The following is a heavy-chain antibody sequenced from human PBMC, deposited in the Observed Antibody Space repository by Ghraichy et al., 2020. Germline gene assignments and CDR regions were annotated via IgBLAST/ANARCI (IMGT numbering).Heavy chain of an antibody. CDR3: ARDRITIFATPIWYYYGMDV. J-gene: IGHJ6*02. D-gene: IGHD3-3*01. CDR2: ISYDGSNK. Sequence: GGSLRLSCAASGFTFSSYAMHWVRQAPGKGLEWVAVISYDGSNKYYADSVKGRFTISRDNSKNTLYLQMNSLRAEDTAVYYCARDRITIFATPIWYYYGMDVWGQGTTVTVSS. V-gene: IGHV3-30-3*01. CDR1: GFTFSSYA.